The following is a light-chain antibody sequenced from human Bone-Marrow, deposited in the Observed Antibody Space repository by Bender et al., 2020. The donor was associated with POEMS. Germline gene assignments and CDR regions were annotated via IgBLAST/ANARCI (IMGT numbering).Light chain of an antibody. CDR1: SSDVGRYDY. J-gene: IGLJ3*02. V-gene: IGLV2-8*01. CDR2: EVT. CDR3: TSYADSASANWL. Sequence: QSALTQPPSASGSPGQSVTISCTGTSSDVGRYDYVSWYQQHPGKAPKLIIYEVTKRPSGVPDRFSGSKSGNTASLTVSGLQAEDEADYYCTSYADSASANWLFGGGTKLTV.